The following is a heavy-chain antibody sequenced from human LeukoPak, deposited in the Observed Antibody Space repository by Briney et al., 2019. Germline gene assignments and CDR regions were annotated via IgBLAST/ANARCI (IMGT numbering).Heavy chain of an antibody. V-gene: IGHV3-21*01. J-gene: IGHJ4*02. CDR3: ARDQVSIAGTGIDY. D-gene: IGHD6-13*01. CDR2: ISSSSSYI. Sequence: GGSLRLSCAASGFTFSSYSMNWVRQAPGKGLEWVSSISSSSSYIYYADSVKGRFTISRDNAKNSLFLQMNSLRAEDTAVYYCARDQVSIAGTGIDYWGQGTLVTVSS. CDR1: GFTFSSYS.